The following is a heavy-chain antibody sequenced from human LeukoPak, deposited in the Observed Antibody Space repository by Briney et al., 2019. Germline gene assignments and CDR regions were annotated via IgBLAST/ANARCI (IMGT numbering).Heavy chain of an antibody. CDR1: GGSISSYY. CDR3: ARVEIFGVAIDY. V-gene: IGHV4-59*01. CDR2: IYYSGST. J-gene: IGHJ4*02. Sequence: SETLSLTCTVSGGSISSYYWSWIRQPPGKGLEWIGYIYYSGSTNYTPSLKSRVTISVDTSKNQFSLKLSSVTAGDTAVYYCARVEIFGVAIDYWGQGTLVTVSS. D-gene: IGHD3-3*01.